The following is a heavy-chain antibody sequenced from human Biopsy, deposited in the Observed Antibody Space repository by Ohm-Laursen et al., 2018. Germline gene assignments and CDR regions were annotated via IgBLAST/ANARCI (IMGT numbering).Heavy chain of an antibody. D-gene: IGHD3-9*01. CDR1: GGTFSNYG. J-gene: IGHJ1*01. CDR2: NIPILGTG. V-gene: IGHV1-69*06. Sequence: SSVKVSCKALGGTFSNYGVNWVRQAPGQGLEWLGGNIPILGTGNYAQKFQDRVTVAADTSTSTATMELRSLRSDDTAVYYCATKLTGYFHHWGQGILVIVSS. CDR3: ATKLTGYFHH.